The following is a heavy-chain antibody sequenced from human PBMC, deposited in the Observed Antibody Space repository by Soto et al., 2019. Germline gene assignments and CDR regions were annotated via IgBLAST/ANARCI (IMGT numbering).Heavy chain of an antibody. J-gene: IGHJ5*02. Sequence: PSETLSLTXAVSGGSISSSNWWSWVRQPPGKGLEWIGEIYHSGSTNYNPSLKSRVTMSLDTSKKQFSLSLKSVTAADTAIYYCAKGRGFYSDNYFDPWGQGTLVTVSS. D-gene: IGHD3-22*01. CDR2: IYHSGST. V-gene: IGHV4-4*02. CDR1: GGSISSSNW. CDR3: AKGRGFYSDNYFDP.